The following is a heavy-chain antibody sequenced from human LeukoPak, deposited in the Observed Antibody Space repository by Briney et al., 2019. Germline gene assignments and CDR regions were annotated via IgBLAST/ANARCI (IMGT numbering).Heavy chain of an antibody. CDR1: GFTFSREW. CDR3: ASASGYSSG. J-gene: IGHJ4*02. V-gene: IGHV3-7*01. CDR2: IKEDGSER. D-gene: IGHD6-19*01. Sequence: GGSLRLSCLASGFTFSREWMSWVRLAPGRGLEWVANIKEDGSERYYVDSVRGRFTISRDNAKNSLDLQMNSLIAEDTAVYYCASASGYSSGWGQGTLVTVSS.